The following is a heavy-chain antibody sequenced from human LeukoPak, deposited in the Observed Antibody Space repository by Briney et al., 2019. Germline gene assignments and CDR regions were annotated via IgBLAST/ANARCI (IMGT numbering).Heavy chain of an antibody. J-gene: IGHJ4*02. CDR3: ARDGEMVDY. D-gene: IGHD7-27*01. V-gene: IGHV4-59*12. CDR2: IYYSGST. CDR1: GGSIRSYY. Sequence: ASETLSLTCTVSGGSIRSYYGSWIRQPPGKGLEWIGYIYYSGSTNYNPSLKSRVTISLDTSKNQFSLKLSSVTAADTAVYYCARDGEMVDYWGQGTLVTVSS.